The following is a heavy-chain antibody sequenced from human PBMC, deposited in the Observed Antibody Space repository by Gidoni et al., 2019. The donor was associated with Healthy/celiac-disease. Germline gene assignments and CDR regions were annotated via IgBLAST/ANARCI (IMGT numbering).Heavy chain of an antibody. V-gene: IGHV3-66*01. CDR1: GFTVSSNY. CDR2: IYSGGST. Sequence: EVQLVESGGGLVQPGGSLRLSCAASGFTVSSNYMSWVRQAPGKGLEWVSVIYSGGSTYYADSVKGRFTISRDKSKNTLYLQMNSLRAEDTAVYYCARKYSGYAALDYWGQGTLVTVSS. J-gene: IGHJ4*02. CDR3: ARKYSGYAALDY. D-gene: IGHD5-12*01.